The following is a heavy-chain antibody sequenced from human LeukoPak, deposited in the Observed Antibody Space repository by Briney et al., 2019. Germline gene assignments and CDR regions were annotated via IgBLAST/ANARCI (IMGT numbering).Heavy chain of an antibody. Sequence: ASVKVSCKASGGTFSSYAISWVRQAPGQGLEWMGGIIPIFGTANYAQKFQGRVTITADESTSTAYMELSSLGSEDTAVYYCARDRTAYDYIWGSYCHFDYWGQGTLVTVSS. D-gene: IGHD3-16*01. J-gene: IGHJ4*02. CDR1: GGTFSSYA. V-gene: IGHV1-69*13. CDR2: IIPIFGTA. CDR3: ARDRTAYDYIWGSYCHFDY.